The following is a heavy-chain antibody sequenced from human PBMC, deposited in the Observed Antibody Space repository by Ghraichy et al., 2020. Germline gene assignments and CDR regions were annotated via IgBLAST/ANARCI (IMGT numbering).Heavy chain of an antibody. V-gene: IGHV4-61*01. J-gene: IGHJ4*02. CDR1: GGSVSSGSYY. CDR3: ARAGEDCSGGSCYYFDY. CDR2: IYYSGST. D-gene: IGHD2-15*01. Sequence: TLSLTCTVSGGSVSSGSYYWSWIRQPPGKGLEWIGYIYYSGSTNYNPSLKSRVTISVDTSKNQFSLKLSSVTAADTAVYYCARAGEDCSGGSCYYFDYWGQGTLVTVSS.